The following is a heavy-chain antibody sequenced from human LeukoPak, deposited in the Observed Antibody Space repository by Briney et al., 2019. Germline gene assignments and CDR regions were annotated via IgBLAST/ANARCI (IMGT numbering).Heavy chain of an antibody. CDR3: ARVEGNYDFWSGYPSIDY. V-gene: IGHV3-30*03. CDR2: ISYDGTNK. Sequence: GRSLRLSCAASGFTFSSYGMHWVRQAPGKGLEWVAVISYDGTNKYYADSVKGRFTISRDNAKNSLYLQMNSLRAEDTAVYYCARVEGNYDFWSGYPSIDYWGQGTLVTVSS. J-gene: IGHJ4*02. D-gene: IGHD3-3*01. CDR1: GFTFSSYG.